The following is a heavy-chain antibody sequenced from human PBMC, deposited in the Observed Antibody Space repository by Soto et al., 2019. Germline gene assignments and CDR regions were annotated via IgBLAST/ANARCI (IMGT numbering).Heavy chain of an antibody. V-gene: IGHV3-30*18. CDR1: GFTFSSYD. CDR3: AKDRGLGGWFYSTL. Sequence: QVQLVESGGGVVQPGRSLRLSCAASGFTFSSYDMHWVRQAPGKGLEWVAVISYDGSNKYYADSVKGRFTISRDNSKNTLYLQMNSLRAEDTAVYYCAKDRGLGGWFYSTLWGQGTLVTVSS. J-gene: IGHJ4*02. CDR2: ISYDGSNK. D-gene: IGHD6-19*01.